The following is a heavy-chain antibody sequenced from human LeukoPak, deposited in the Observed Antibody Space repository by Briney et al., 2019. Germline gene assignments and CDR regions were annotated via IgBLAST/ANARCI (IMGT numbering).Heavy chain of an antibody. CDR1: GGSISSYY. Sequence: SETLSLTCNVSGGSISSYYWSWIRQPPGKGLEWIGYIYYSGSTNCNPSLKSRVIISVDTSKSQFSLKLNSVTAADTAVYFCVRGYSYDSFDYWGLGTLVTVSS. CDR3: VRGYSYDSFDY. D-gene: IGHD5-18*01. CDR2: IYYSGST. J-gene: IGHJ4*02. V-gene: IGHV4-59*01.